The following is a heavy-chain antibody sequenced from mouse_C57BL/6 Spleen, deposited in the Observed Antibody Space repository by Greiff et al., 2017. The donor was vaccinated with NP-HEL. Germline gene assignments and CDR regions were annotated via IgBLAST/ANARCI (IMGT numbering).Heavy chain of an antibody. Sequence: QVQLQQSGAELARPGASVKMSCKASGYTFTSYTMHWVKQRPGQGLEWIGYINPSSGYTKYNQKFKDKATLTAYKSSSTDYMQLSSLTSEDSAVYYCARRDYGNYENAMDYWGQGTSVTVSS. D-gene: IGHD2-1*01. CDR1: GYTFTSYT. CDR3: ARRDYGNYENAMDY. V-gene: IGHV1-4*01. J-gene: IGHJ4*01. CDR2: INPSSGYT.